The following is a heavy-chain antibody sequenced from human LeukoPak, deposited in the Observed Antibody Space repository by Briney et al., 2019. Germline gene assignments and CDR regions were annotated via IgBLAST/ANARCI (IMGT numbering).Heavy chain of an antibody. CDR3: AKRGWLYYLDV. D-gene: IGHD6-19*01. CDR1: GFTFSSYS. CDR2: ISSSSSSYI. Sequence: GGSLRLSCAASGFTFSSYSMSWVRQAPGKGLEWVSSISSSSSSYIYYAESVKGRFTISRDNSKNTLYLQMHSLRAEDTAVYYCAKRGWLYYLDVWGKGTTVTVSS. V-gene: IGHV3-21*01. J-gene: IGHJ6*03.